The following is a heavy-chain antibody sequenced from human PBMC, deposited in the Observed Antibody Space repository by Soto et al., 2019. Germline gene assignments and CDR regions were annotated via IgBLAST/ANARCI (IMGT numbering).Heavy chain of an antibody. CDR3: ARSQGSSTSLEIYYYYYYGMDV. J-gene: IGHJ6*02. CDR1: GGTFSSYA. CDR2: IIPISGTA. Sequence: QVQLVQSGAAVKKPGSSLKVSCKASGGTFSSYAISWVRQPPGQGLEWLGGIIPISGTANYAHKFQGRVTITADESTSTAYMERSSLRSEDTAVYYCARSQGSSTSLEIYYYYYYGMDVWGQGTTVTVSS. V-gene: IGHV1-69*01. D-gene: IGHD2-2*01.